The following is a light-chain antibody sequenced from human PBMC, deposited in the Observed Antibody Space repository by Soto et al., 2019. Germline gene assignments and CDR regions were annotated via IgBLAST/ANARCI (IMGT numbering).Light chain of an antibody. J-gene: IGKJ2*01. CDR3: QQYGTSPPFT. Sequence: EIVLTQSPGTLSLSPGERATLSCRASQSVSSTYLAWYQQKPGQAPRVLVYGASNRATGIPDRFSGGGSGTDFTLTISRLEPEDFAVYFCQQYGTSPPFTFGQGTK. V-gene: IGKV3-20*01. CDR1: QSVSSTY. CDR2: GAS.